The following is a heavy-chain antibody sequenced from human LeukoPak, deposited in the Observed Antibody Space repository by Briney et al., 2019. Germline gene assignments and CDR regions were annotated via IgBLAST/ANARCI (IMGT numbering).Heavy chain of an antibody. J-gene: IGHJ4*02. Sequence: PGGSLRLSCAASGFTFSSYSMNWVRQAPGKGLEWVSSISSSSSYIYYADSVKGRFTISRDNAKNSLYLQMNSLRAEDTAVYYCARDSKSYGGNPGEPYFDYWGQGTLVTVSS. D-gene: IGHD4-23*01. V-gene: IGHV3-21*01. CDR3: ARDSKSYGGNPGEPYFDY. CDR2: ISSSSSYI. CDR1: GFTFSSYS.